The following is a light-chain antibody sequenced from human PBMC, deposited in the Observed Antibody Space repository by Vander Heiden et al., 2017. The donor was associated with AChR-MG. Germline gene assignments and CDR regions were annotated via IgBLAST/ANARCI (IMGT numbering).Light chain of an antibody. J-gene: IGKJ2*02. CDR3: QQCYSTPRT. Sequence: DIVMTQSPDSLAVSPGERATINCKSSQSVLYSSNNKNYLAWYQQKPGQPPKLLIYWASTRESGVPDRFSGSGSGTDFTLTISSLQAEDVAVYYCQQCYSTPRTFGQGTKLEIK. V-gene: IGKV4-1*01. CDR2: WAS. CDR1: QSVLYSSNNKNY.